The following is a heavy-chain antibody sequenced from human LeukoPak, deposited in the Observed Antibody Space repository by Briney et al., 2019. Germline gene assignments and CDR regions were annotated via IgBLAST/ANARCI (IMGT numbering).Heavy chain of an antibody. CDR1: GFIFSKYA. V-gene: IGHV3-23*01. D-gene: IGHD2-21*01. J-gene: IGHJ4*02. CDR3: AKGRGLWFWDFDS. Sequence: PGGSLRLSCAASGFIFSKYAMAWVRQTPEKGLEWVAAIGDSGDVTSYPASVKGRFTISRDFSKDMLYLQMNSLRAEDTAVYYCAKGRGLWFWDFDSWGQGTLVTVSS. CDR2: IGDSGDVT.